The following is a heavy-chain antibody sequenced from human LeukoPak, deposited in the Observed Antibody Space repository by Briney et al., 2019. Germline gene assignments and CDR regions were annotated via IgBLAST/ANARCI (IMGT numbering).Heavy chain of an antibody. CDR1: EFTFSSYA. CDR3: AKGGNYVDL. D-gene: IGHD3-10*02. V-gene: IGHV3-23*01. Sequence: PGGSLRLSCAVSEFTFSSYAMSWVRQAPGKGLEWVSTISGSGDSTYYADSVKGRFTISRDNSKSMLHLQMSSLRAADTAVYYCAKGGNYVDLWGQGTLATVSS. J-gene: IGHJ5*02. CDR2: ISGSGDST.